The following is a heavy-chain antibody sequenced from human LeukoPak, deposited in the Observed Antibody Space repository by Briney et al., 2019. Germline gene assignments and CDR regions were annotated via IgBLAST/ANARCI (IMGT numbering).Heavy chain of an antibody. V-gene: IGHV4-59*05. J-gene: IGHJ4*02. CDR2: VYYSGRT. CDR1: GFTFSSYSMN. Sequence: GSLRLSCAASGFTFSSYSMNWVRQAPGKGLEWIGSVYYSGRTHYSPSLKSRVTISIDTSKNQFSLKLSSVTAADTAVYYCVREVGGAARHVDYWGQGYLVTVSS. D-gene: IGHD6-6*01. CDR3: VREVGGAARHVDY.